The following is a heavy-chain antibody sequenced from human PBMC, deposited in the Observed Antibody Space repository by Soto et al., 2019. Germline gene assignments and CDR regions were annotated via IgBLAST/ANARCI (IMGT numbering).Heavy chain of an antibody. CDR3: ANPTITMIVRGPNFDF. Sequence: ASVKVSCKVSGYTLTELSMHWVRQAPGKGLEWMGGFDPEDGETIYAEKFQGRVTMTEDTSTDTAYMELSSLRSEDTAVYYCANPTITMIVRGPNFDFWGQGTLVTVYS. J-gene: IGHJ4*02. CDR2: FDPEDGET. D-gene: IGHD3-22*01. CDR1: GYTLTELS. V-gene: IGHV1-24*01.